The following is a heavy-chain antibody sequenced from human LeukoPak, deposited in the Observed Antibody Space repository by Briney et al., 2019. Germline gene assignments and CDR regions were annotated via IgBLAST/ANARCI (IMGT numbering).Heavy chain of an antibody. D-gene: IGHD3-22*01. Sequence: GGSLRLSCAASGFTFSSYSMNWVRQAPGKGLEWVSYISSSSSTIYYADSVKGRFTISRDNAKNSLYLQMNSLRAEDTAVYYCARDKYCYDSSGYSSFDYWGQGTLVTVSS. CDR3: ARDKYCYDSSGYSSFDY. J-gene: IGHJ4*02. CDR2: ISSSSSTI. CDR1: GFTFSSYS. V-gene: IGHV3-48*01.